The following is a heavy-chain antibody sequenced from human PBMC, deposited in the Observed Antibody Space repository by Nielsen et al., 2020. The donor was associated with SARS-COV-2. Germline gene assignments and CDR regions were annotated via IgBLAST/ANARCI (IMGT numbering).Heavy chain of an antibody. V-gene: IGHV3-74*01. J-gene: IGHJ4*02. D-gene: IGHD5-18*01. CDR2: ISTDGSST. CDR1: GFTFNTYW. Sequence: LSLTCAASGFTFNTYWMHWVRQAPGKGLVWVSRISTDGSSTSYADSVKGRFTISRDNAKDTVYLQMSSLRAEDTAVYYCATGYSYGYGALNYWGQGILVTVSS. CDR3: ATGYSYGYGALNY.